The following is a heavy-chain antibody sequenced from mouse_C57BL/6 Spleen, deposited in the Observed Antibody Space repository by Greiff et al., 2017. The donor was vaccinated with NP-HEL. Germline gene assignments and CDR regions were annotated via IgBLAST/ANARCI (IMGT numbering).Heavy chain of an antibody. J-gene: IGHJ2*01. V-gene: IGHV1-18*01. CDR1: GYTFTDYN. CDR2: INPNNGGT. D-gene: IGHD1-1*01. Sequence: EVQLQQSGPELVKPGASVKIPCKASGYTFTDYNMDWVKQSHGKSLEWIGDINPNNGGTIYNQKFKGKASLTVDKSSSPAYMELRSLTSEDTAVYYCARSRYYGSSPYYFDYWGQGTTLTVSS. CDR3: ARSRYYGSSPYYFDY.